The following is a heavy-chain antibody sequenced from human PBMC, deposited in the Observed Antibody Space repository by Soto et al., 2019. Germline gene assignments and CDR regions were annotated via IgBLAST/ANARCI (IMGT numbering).Heavy chain of an antibody. V-gene: IGHV3-43*01. CDR1: GFTFDDYT. CDR2: ISWDGGST. CDR3: AKVSYDSSGYYLNYYYGMDV. J-gene: IGHJ6*02. Sequence: GGSLRLSCAASGFTFDDYTMHWVRQAPGKGLEWVSLISWDGGSTYYADSVKGRFTISRDNSKNTLYLQMNSLRAEDTAVYYCAKVSYDSSGYYLNYYYGMDVWGQGTTVTVSS. D-gene: IGHD3-22*01.